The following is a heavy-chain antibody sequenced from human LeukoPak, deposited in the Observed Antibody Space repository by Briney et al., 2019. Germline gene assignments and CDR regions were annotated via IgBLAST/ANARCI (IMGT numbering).Heavy chain of an antibody. V-gene: IGHV3-48*04. CDR2: ISFTSGTI. CDR1: GLSFSHSS. D-gene: IGHD3-10*01. J-gene: IGHJ6*03. Sequence: GGSLRLSCAASGLSFSHSSINWVRQAPGKGLEWVSYISFTSGTIYYADSVKGRFTVSRDNAKNSSFLQLDVLRAEDTAVYYCARVDTKSYGSAYMDVWGSGTTVTVSS. CDR3: ARVDTKSYGSAYMDV.